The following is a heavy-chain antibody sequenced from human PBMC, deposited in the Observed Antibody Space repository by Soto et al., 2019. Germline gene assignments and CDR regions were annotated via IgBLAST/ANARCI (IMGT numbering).Heavy chain of an antibody. V-gene: IGHV4-59*12. CDR2: IYYSGST. CDR1: GGSISSYY. D-gene: IGHD5-18*01. CDR3: ARGYSYGPDSYYYYYYGMDV. J-gene: IGHJ6*02. Sequence: SETLSLTCTVSGGSISSYYWSWIRQPPGKGLEWIGYIYYSGSTNYNPSLKSRVTISVDTSKNQFSLKLSSVTAADTAVYYCARGYSYGPDSYYYYYYGMDVWGQGTTVTVSS.